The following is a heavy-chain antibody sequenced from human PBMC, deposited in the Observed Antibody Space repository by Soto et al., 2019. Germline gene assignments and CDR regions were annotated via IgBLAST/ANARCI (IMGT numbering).Heavy chain of an antibody. Sequence: SETQSLTCTISGGSIGTYYWNWIRQSPGKGLEWIGNIFYSGSTNYDPSLKSRVTISVDKSKNQFSLKLSCVTAADTAAYYWPRSVFVTVTTYHLDDRGEGTLDTVS. D-gene: IGHD4-17*01. CDR3: PRSVFVTVTTYHLDD. CDR2: IFYSGST. V-gene: IGHV4-59*08. J-gene: IGHJ4*02. CDR1: GGSIGTYY.